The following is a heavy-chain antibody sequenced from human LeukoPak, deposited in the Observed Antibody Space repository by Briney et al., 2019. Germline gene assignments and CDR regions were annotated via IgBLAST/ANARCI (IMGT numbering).Heavy chain of an antibody. Sequence: PVRCLRLSCAASGFTLRNDGMSTVREAPSPRLEWVANIKQDGSEKYYVASVKGRFTISRDNAKNSLYLQMNSLRAEDTAVYYCAELGITMIGGVWGKGTTVTISS. V-gene: IGHV3-7*01. J-gene: IGHJ6*04. CDR2: IKQDGSEK. D-gene: IGHD3-10*02. CDR3: AELGITMIGGV. CDR1: GFTLRNDG.